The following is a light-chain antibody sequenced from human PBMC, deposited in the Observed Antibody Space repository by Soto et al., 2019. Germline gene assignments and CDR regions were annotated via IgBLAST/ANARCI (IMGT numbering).Light chain of an antibody. Sequence: EIVLTQTPSTLSLSPGERATISCRASQAIRSTSFVWYQKKPGQAPRLLMYGASTRASGFPDRFSGRGLETEFTLTISEVEPEDFEVYYCQHYSDSTWTFGQGTKVDIK. V-gene: IGKV3-20*01. CDR3: QHYSDSTWT. J-gene: IGKJ1*01. CDR1: QAIRSTS. CDR2: GAS.